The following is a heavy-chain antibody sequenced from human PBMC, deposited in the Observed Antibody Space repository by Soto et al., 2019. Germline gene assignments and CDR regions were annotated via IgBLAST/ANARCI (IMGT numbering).Heavy chain of an antibody. Sequence: PGGSLRLSCAASGFTFSSYDMHWVRQATGKGLEWVSAIGTAGDTYYPGSVKGRFTISRENAKNSLYLQMNSLRAGDTAVYYCARGDYGYYYMDVWGKGTTVTVSS. J-gene: IGHJ6*03. CDR2: IGTAGDT. V-gene: IGHV3-13*01. CDR3: ARGDYGYYYMDV. D-gene: IGHD4-17*01. CDR1: GFTFSSYD.